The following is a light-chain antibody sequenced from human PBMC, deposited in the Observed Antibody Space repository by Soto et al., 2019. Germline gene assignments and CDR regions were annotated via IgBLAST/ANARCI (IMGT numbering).Light chain of an antibody. CDR2: AVN. CDR1: SSDVGGYNY. J-gene: IGLJ1*01. Sequence: QSALTQPPSASGSPGQSVTISCTGTSSDVGGYNYVSWYQQHPGKAPKLMIYAVNKRPSGVPDRFSGSKSGNTASLTVSGRQAEDEADYYCSSYAGSNIFVFGTGTKVTVL. CDR3: SSYAGSNIFV. V-gene: IGLV2-8*01.